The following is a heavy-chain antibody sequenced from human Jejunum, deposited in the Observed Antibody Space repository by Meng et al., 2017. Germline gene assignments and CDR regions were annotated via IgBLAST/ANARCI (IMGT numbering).Heavy chain of an antibody. D-gene: IGHD4-17*01. CDR1: GGTFSNYT. CDR3: ARDQYGDYAFDY. V-gene: IGHV1-69*10. Sequence: QVQLVQSGAEVKKPGSSVKFSCKASGGTFSNYTISWVRQAPGQGLEWMGRVIPVLDMANYAQKFQDRVTITADKSTSTAYMELSSLRSEDTAVYYCARDQYGDYAFDYWGQGTLVTVSS. J-gene: IGHJ4*02. CDR2: VIPVLDMA.